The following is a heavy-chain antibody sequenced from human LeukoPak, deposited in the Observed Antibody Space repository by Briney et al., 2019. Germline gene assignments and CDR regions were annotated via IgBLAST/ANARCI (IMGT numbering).Heavy chain of an antibody. V-gene: IGHV1-2*02. Sequence: GASVKVSCKASGYTFTGYYMHWVRQAPGQGLEWMGWINPNSGGTNYAQKFQGRVTMTRDTSISTAYMELSRLRSDDTAVYYCARLLIYDTIGYPGAKNDFWGQGTLVTVSS. D-gene: IGHD3-22*01. CDR1: GYTFTGYY. J-gene: IGHJ4*02. CDR2: INPNSGGT. CDR3: ARLLIYDTIGYPGAKNDF.